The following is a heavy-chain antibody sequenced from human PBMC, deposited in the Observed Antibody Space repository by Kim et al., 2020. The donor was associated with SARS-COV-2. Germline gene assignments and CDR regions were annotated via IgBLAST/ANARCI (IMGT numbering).Heavy chain of an antibody. J-gene: IGHJ6*02. V-gene: IGHV7-4-1*02. CDR3: ARTLLRYFDWLTGSYYYYGMDV. D-gene: IGHD3-9*01. CDR2: INTNTGNP. Sequence: ASVKVSCKASGYTFTSYAMNWVRQAPGQGLEWMGWINTNTGNPTYAQGFTGRFVFSLDTSVSTAYLQIRSLKAEDTAVYYCARTLLRYFDWLTGSYYYYGMDVWGQGTTVTVSS. CDR1: GYTFTSYA.